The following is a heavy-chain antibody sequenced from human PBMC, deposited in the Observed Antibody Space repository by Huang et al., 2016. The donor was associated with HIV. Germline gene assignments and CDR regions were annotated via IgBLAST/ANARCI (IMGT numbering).Heavy chain of an antibody. V-gene: IGHV4-30-4*08. J-gene: IGHJ4*02. D-gene: IGHD6-19*01. CDR2: IYYSGSI. Sequence: QVQLQASGPGLVTPSHTLSLTCNVSGVSISRGEYYWSWIRQPPGKGLEWIGNIYYSGSIAYSPSLKSRLTISEDTSKNQFSLKLSSVTVADTAVYFCARVKAGHFDYWGQGRLVAVSS. CDR3: ARVKAGHFDY. CDR1: GVSISRGEYY.